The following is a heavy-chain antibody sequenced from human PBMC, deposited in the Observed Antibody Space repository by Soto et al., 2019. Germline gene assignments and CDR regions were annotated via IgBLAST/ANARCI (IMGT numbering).Heavy chain of an antibody. CDR2: INPSGGST. V-gene: IGHV1-46*01. Sequence: ASVKVSCKASGGTFSSYTISLVRQAPGQGLEWMGIINPSGGSTSYAQKFQGRVTMTRDTSTSTVYMELSSLRSEDTAVYYCARVDSGWFNHDYFDYWGQGTLVTVSS. D-gene: IGHD6-19*01. J-gene: IGHJ4*02. CDR3: ARVDSGWFNHDYFDY. CDR1: GGTFSSYT.